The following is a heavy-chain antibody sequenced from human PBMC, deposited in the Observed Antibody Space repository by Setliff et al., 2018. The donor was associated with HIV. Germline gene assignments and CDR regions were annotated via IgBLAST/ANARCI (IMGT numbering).Heavy chain of an antibody. CDR2: INHSGGT. D-gene: IGHD2-15*01. CDR3: ARGFKNEYEFSGYMDV. Sequence: SETLSLTCAVSGGTFSLHYYTWIRQSPLRGLEWIGEINHSGGTRYNPSLESRVTMSLDSSRKQFSLKVPFVDAADTAVYFCARGFKNEYEFSGYMDVWGNGTMVTVSS. V-gene: IGHV4-34*01. J-gene: IGHJ6*03. CDR1: GGTFSLHY.